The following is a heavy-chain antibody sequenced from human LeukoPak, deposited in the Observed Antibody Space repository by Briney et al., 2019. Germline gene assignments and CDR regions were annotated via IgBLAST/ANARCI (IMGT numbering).Heavy chain of an antibody. D-gene: IGHD4-17*01. CDR3: ARVPTTVTYTDY. CDR1: GFTFSDYY. J-gene: IGHJ4*02. V-gene: IGHV3-11*01. Sequence: GGSLRLSCAASGFTFSDYYMSWIRQAPGKGMEWVSYISTTGSTKYYADSVKGRFTISRANAKNSLYLQTNSLRDEDTAVYYCARVPTTVTYTDYWGQGTLVIVSS. CDR2: ISTTGSTK.